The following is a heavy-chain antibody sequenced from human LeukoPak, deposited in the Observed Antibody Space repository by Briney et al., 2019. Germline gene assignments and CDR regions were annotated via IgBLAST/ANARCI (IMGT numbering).Heavy chain of an antibody. D-gene: IGHD1-1*01. CDR2: VSENGDGT. J-gene: IGHJ4*02. CDR1: GFTFNHYA. Sequence: GGSLRLSCVASGFTFNHYAMSWVRQAPGKGLEWVASVSENGDGTMYPDSVKGRFTISRDNSRKTVLLEVNSLRVEDAASYYCARGWTTFHYWGQGALVTVSS. V-gene: IGHV3-23*01. CDR3: ARGWTTFHY.